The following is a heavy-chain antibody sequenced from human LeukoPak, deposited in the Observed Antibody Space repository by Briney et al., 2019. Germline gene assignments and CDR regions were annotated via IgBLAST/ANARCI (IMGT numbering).Heavy chain of an antibody. CDR3: ARAEGDGDPLDY. CDR1: GYTFTGYY. D-gene: IGHD4-17*01. J-gene: IGHJ4*02. V-gene: IGHV1-2*04. Sequence: ASVTVSCKASGYTFTGYYMHWVRQAPGQGLEWMGWINPNSGGTNYAQKFQGWVTMTRDTSISTAYMELSRQRSDDTAVYYCARAEGDGDPLDYWGQGTLVTVSS. CDR2: INPNSGGT.